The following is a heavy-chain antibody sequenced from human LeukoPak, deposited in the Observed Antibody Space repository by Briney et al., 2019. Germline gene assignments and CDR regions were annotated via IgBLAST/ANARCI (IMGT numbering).Heavy chain of an antibody. CDR2: ISSSSSYT. CDR1: GFTFSSYS. V-gene: IGHV3-21*01. CDR3: SGYNWFDP. J-gene: IGHJ5*02. Sequence: GGSLRLSCAASGFTFSSYSMNWIRQAPGQGLEWVSSISSSSSYTYYADSVKGRFTISRDNAKNSLYLQMNSLRAEDTAVYYCSGYNWFDPWGQGTLVTVSS.